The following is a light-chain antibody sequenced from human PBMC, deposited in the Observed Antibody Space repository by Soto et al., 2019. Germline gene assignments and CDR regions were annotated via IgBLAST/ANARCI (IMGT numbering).Light chain of an antibody. J-gene: IGKJ1*01. CDR1: QSVSSSS. CDR2: RAS. Sequence: TVLTQSPGTLSLSPGERATLSCRASQSVSSSSLAWYQQKPGQAPRLLIYRASSRATGIPDRFSGSGSGTDFTLTLSRLEPEDFAVYYCQQYGSSPPSWTFGQGTKVEIK. CDR3: QQYGSSPPSWT. V-gene: IGKV3-20*01.